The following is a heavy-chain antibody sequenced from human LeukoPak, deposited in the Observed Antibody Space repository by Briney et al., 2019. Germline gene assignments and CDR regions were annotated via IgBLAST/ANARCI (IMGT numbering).Heavy chain of an antibody. V-gene: IGHV3-7*01. Sequence: GGSLRLSCAASEFSVGSNYMTWVRQAPGKGLVWVASIKQDGSEKYYVDSVKGRFTISRDNAKNSLYLQMYSLRAEDTALYYCARDRRGVGYRPQYYYYYYMDVWGKGTTVTVSS. CDR3: ARDRRGVGYRPQYYYYYYMDV. CDR2: IKQDGSEK. CDR1: EFSVGSNY. J-gene: IGHJ6*03. D-gene: IGHD5-24*01.